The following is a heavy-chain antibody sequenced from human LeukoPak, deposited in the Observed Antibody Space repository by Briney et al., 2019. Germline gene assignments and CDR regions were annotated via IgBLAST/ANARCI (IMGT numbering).Heavy chain of an antibody. D-gene: IGHD3-22*01. CDR2: IYYSGST. Sequence: SETLSLTCTVSGGSISSSSYYWGWIRQPPGKGLEWIGSIYYSGSTYYNPSLKSRVTISVDTSKNQFSLKLSSVTAADTAVYYCARLTGLMMIVVALDAFDIWGQGTMVTVSS. CDR3: ARLTGLMMIVVALDAFDI. V-gene: IGHV4-39*01. J-gene: IGHJ3*02. CDR1: GGSISSSSYY.